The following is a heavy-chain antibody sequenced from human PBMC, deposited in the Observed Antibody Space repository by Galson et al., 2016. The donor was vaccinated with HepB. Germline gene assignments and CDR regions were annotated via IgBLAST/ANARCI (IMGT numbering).Heavy chain of an antibody. J-gene: IGHJ4*02. CDR2: ISWAGAQ. V-gene: IGHV2-5*02. CDR3: AHRRRTVVVGTQFDS. Sequence: PALVKPTQTLTLTCTFSGFSLTSSGEGVGWIRQPPGKALEWLSLISWAGAQRSRPSLPRRLPITADTSKNQVVLTMTNMDPVDTATYYCAHRRRTVVVGTQFDSWGQGILVTVSS. D-gene: IGHD2-21*01. CDR1: GFSLTSSGEG.